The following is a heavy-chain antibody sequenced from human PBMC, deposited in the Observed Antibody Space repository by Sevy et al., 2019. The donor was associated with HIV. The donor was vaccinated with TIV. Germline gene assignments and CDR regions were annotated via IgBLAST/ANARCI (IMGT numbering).Heavy chain of an antibody. CDR3: AKSPRLTIAVAGSWDY. J-gene: IGHJ4*02. V-gene: IGHV3-23*01. CDR1: GFTFSSYA. D-gene: IGHD6-19*01. Sequence: GGSLRLSCAASGFTFSSYAMSWVRQAPGKGLEWVSAISGRGGSTYYADSVKGRFTISRGNSKNTRYLQMNSLRAEDTAVYYCAKSPRLTIAVAGSWDYWGQGTLVTVSS. CDR2: ISGRGGST.